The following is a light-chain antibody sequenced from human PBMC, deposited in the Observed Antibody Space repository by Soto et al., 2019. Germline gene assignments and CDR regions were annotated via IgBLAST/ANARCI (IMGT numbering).Light chain of an antibody. J-gene: IGKJ4*01. CDR1: QSVSSSY. CDR3: QQYGSSPALT. Sequence: EIVLTQSPGTLSLSPGERATLSCRASQSVSSSYLAWYQQKPGQAPRLLIYGASSRSTGIPDRFSGSGSGTAFTLTISRLEPEDFAVSYCQQYGSSPALTFGGGTKVEIK. V-gene: IGKV3-20*01. CDR2: GAS.